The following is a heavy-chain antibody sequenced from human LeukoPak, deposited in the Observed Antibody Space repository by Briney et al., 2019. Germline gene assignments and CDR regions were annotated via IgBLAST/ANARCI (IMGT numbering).Heavy chain of an antibody. D-gene: IGHD2-15*01. V-gene: IGHV1-8*01. J-gene: IGHJ4*02. Sequence: ASVKVSCKASGYTFTSYDINWVRQATGQGLGWMGWMNPNSGNTGYAQKFQGRVTMTRNTSISTAYMELSSLRSEDTAVYYCARVYCSGGSCYLPFGYWGQGTLVTVSS. CDR3: ARVYCSGGSCYLPFGY. CDR1: GYTFTSYD. CDR2: MNPNSGNT.